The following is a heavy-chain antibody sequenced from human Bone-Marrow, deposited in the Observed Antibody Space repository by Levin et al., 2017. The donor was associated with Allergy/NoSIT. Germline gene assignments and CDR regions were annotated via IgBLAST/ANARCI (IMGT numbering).Heavy chain of an antibody. D-gene: IGHD3-3*01. CDR1: GFTFSSYG. CDR2: ISYDGSNK. CDR3: AKDGGRITIFSAAPDY. V-gene: IGHV3-30*18. Sequence: GGSLRLSCAASGFTFSSYGMHWVRQAPGKGLEWVAVISYDGSNKYYADSVKGRFTISRDNSKNTLYLQMNSLRAEDTAVYYCAKDGGRITIFSAAPDYWGQGTLVTVSS. J-gene: IGHJ4*02.